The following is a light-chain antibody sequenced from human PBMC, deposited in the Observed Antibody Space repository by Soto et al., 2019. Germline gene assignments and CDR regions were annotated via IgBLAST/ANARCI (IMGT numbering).Light chain of an antibody. V-gene: IGKV1-17*01. Sequence: IQMTQSPSSLSASVGDRLSITCRASQVITNDLSWYQQKPGKAPKRLIYAASTLQSGVPSRFSGSGSGTEFTLTISSLQPEDVATYYCLQLNTYPWTFGQGTKVEIK. CDR3: LQLNTYPWT. CDR2: AAS. CDR1: QVITND. J-gene: IGKJ1*01.